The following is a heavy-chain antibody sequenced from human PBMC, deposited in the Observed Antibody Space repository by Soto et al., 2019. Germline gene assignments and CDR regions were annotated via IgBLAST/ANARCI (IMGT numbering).Heavy chain of an antibody. CDR2: FSLSGTT. CDR3: ARGMTPPGAPAWYYFDS. D-gene: IGHD2-8*02. V-gene: IGHV4-4*07. Sequence: SETLSLTCTVSGASITGSFFWSWIRQPAGKGLEWIGRFSLSGTTDYNPSLRSRVTMSADVSKNQFTLRLTSVTAADTALYYCARGMTPPGAPAWYYFDSWGQGTLVTVSS. CDR1: GASITGSFF. J-gene: IGHJ4*02.